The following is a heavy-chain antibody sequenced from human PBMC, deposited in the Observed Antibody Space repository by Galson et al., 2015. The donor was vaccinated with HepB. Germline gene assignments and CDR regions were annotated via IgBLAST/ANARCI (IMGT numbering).Heavy chain of an antibody. J-gene: IGHJ4*02. Sequence: SVKVSCKASGGTFSSYTISWVRQAPGQGLEWMGRIIPLLGVPHYAQKFQGRVTITADKSTSTAYMELTSLRSEDTAVYYCARDRGSSSNWHTGFGYYWGQGTLVTVSS. D-gene: IGHD6-13*01. CDR1: GGTFSSYT. CDR3: ARDRGSSSNWHTGFGYY. CDR2: IIPLLGVP. V-gene: IGHV1-69*04.